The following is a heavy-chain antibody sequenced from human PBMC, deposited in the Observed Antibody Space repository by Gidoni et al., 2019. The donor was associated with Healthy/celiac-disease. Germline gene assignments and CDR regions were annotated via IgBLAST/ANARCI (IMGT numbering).Heavy chain of an antibody. CDR1: GFTVSSNY. D-gene: IGHD5-12*01. Sequence: EVQLVESGGGLVQPGGSLRLSCAASGFTVSSNYMSWVRQAPGKGLEWVSVIYSGGSTYYADSVKGRFTISRDNSKNTLYLQMNSLRAEDTAVYYCAREGGGYDTYKRGHTFDYWGQGTLVTVSS. V-gene: IGHV3-66*02. J-gene: IGHJ4*02. CDR3: AREGGGYDTYKRGHTFDY. CDR2: IYSGGST.